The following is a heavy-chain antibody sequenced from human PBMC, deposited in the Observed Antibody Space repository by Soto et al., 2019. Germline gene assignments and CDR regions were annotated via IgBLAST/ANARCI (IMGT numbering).Heavy chain of an antibody. Sequence: GESLKISCKGSGYSFTIYWISGVRQMPGRGLEWMGRIDPSDSCTNYSPSFQGHVTISADKSISTAYLQWSSLKASDTAMYYCARAGGYSYGHDAFDIWGQGTMVTVSS. D-gene: IGHD5-18*01. CDR2: IDPSDSCT. V-gene: IGHV5-10-1*01. J-gene: IGHJ3*02. CDR1: GYSFTIYW. CDR3: ARAGGYSYGHDAFDI.